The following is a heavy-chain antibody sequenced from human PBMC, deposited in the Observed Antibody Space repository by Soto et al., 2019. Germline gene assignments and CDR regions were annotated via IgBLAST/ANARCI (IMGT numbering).Heavy chain of an antibody. D-gene: IGHD5-18*01. J-gene: IGHJ6*02. Sequence: SETLSLTCTVSGGSVSSYYWSWIRQPAGKGLEWIGRIYTSGSTNYNPSLKSRVTMSVDTSKNQFSLKLSSVTAADTAVYYCAREDSYGYDYYGMDVWGQGTTVTVSS. CDR2: IYTSGST. V-gene: IGHV4-4*07. CDR3: AREDSYGYDYYGMDV. CDR1: GGSVSSYY.